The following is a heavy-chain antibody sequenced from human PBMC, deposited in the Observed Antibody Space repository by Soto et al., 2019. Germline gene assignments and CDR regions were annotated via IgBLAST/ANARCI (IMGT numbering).Heavy chain of an antibody. D-gene: IGHD1-1*01. CDR1: GFTFSDYY. Sequence: GSLRLSCAASGFTFSDYYMNWIRQAPGQGLEWLSFINNRGETRDIADSIRGRFTFSRDNARRSLYLQMNSVRAEDTAVYYCARSGIPLIEILDYWGHGTLVTVSS. J-gene: IGHJ4*01. CDR3: ARSGIPLIEILDY. CDR2: INNRGETR. V-gene: IGHV3-11*01.